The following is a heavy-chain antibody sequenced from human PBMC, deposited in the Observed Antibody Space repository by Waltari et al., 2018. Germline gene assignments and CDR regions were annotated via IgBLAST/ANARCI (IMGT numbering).Heavy chain of an antibody. CDR2: IWYDGSNK. CDR1: GFTFRSYA. Sequence: QVQLAESGGGMVQPGRSLRLSCAASGFTFRSYAIHWVRQGPGKGMEWVAVIWYDGSNKFYAGSVRGRYIISRDDSRNTVYLQMSSLRTEDTAIYYCVKDGTGGSGSYRDWWFDFWGRGTLVSVSS. D-gene: IGHD3-10*01. CDR3: VKDGTGGSGSYRDWWFDF. J-gene: IGHJ2*01. V-gene: IGHV3-30*18.